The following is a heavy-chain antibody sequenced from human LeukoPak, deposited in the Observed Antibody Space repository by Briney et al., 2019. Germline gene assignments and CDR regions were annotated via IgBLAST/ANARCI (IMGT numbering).Heavy chain of an antibody. CDR3: ARVTTLYCSSTSCFSSAFDI. Sequence: GGSLRLSCAASGFTFSSYSINWVRQAPGKGLEWVSSISSSSNYIYYADSVKGRFTISRDNAKNSLYLQINSLRAEDTAVYYCARVTTLYCSSTSCFSSAFDIWGQGTMVTVSS. D-gene: IGHD2-2*01. J-gene: IGHJ3*02. CDR2: ISSSSNYI. V-gene: IGHV3-21*01. CDR1: GFTFSSYS.